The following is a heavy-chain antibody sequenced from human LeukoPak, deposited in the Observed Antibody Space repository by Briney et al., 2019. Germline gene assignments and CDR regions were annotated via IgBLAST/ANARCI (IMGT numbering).Heavy chain of an antibody. CDR2: IYTSGST. Sequence: SETLSLTCTVSGGSISSGSYYCSWIRQPAGKGLEWIGRIYTSGSTNYNPSLKSRVTMSVDTSKNQFSLKLSSVTAADTAVYYCARATYSGYDWDFDYWGQGTLFTVSS. CDR3: ARATYSGYDWDFDY. V-gene: IGHV4-61*02. J-gene: IGHJ4*02. CDR1: GGSISSGSYY. D-gene: IGHD5-12*01.